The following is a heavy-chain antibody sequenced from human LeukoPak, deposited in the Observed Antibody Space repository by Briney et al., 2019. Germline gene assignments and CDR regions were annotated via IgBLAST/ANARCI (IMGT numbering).Heavy chain of an antibody. V-gene: IGHV5-51*03. CDR1: EYTFSSYW. CDR3: ARVRGLSQDYLDL. J-gene: IGHJ4*02. CDR2: IFPGDSDT. Sequence: GQSLKISCKAIEYTFSSYWIGWVRQRPGKGPEWMGIIFPGDSDTRYSPSFQGQVTISADKSISTTFLQWSSLRASDSAMYYCARVRGLSQDYLDLCGQGTLVTASS. D-gene: IGHD5/OR15-5a*01.